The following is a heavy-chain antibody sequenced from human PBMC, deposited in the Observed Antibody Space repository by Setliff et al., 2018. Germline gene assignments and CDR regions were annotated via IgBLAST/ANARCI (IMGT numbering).Heavy chain of an antibody. Sequence: ASVKVSCKTSGYTFISYGLSWMRQAPGQGLEWMGWISGYNGNTEYAQNLQGRVTMTMDTSTSTAYMELRSLTSDDTAVYYCARVPRLEWLLPTFDSWGRGTLVTVSS. J-gene: IGHJ4*02. D-gene: IGHD3-3*01. CDR3: ARVPRLEWLLPTFDS. V-gene: IGHV1-18*01. CDR2: ISGYNGNT. CDR1: GYTFISYG.